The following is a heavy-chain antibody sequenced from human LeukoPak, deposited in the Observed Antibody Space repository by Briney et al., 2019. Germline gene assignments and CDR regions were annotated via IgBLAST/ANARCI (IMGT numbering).Heavy chain of an antibody. J-gene: IGHJ4*02. CDR2: IKTDGSQT. CDR1: GFTFSSYW. V-gene: IGHV3-7*01. Sequence: GGSLRLSCAASGFTFSSYWMTWVRQAPGKGLERVANIKTDGSQTYYVDSVKGRFNISRDNAKNSLYLQMNSLTVDDTATYYCARGLLEWLRLETYYFDYWGQGSQVTVSS. D-gene: IGHD3-3*01. CDR3: ARGLLEWLRLETYYFDY.